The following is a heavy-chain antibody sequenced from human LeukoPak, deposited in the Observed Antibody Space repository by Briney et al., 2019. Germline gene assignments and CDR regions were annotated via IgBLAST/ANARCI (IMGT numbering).Heavy chain of an antibody. J-gene: IGHJ4*02. V-gene: IGHV4-34*01. Sequence: SETLSLTCAVYGGSFSGYYWSWIRQPPGKGLEWIGEINHSGSTNYNPSLKSRVTISVDTSKNQFSLKLSSVTAADTAVYYCAAKLSTDPHYFDYWGQGILVTVSS. D-gene: IGHD5/OR15-5a*01. CDR3: AAKLSTDPHYFDY. CDR1: GGSFSGYY. CDR2: INHSGST.